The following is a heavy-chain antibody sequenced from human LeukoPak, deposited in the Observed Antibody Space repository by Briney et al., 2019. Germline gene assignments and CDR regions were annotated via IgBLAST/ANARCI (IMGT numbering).Heavy chain of an antibody. V-gene: IGHV3-30*02. CDR1: GFTFSSYG. J-gene: IGHJ4*02. Sequence: GGSLRLSCAASGFTFSSYGMHWVRQAPGKGLEWVAFIRYDGSNKYHADSVKGRFTISRDNSKNTLYLQMNSLRAEDTAVYYCAKGESGYYYDSSDDYWGQGTLVPVSS. CDR2: IRYDGSNK. CDR3: AKGESGYYYDSSDDY. D-gene: IGHD3-22*01.